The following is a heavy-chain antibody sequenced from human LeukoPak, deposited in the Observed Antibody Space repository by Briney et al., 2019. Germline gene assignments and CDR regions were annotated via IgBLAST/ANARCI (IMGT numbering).Heavy chain of an antibody. J-gene: IGHJ4*02. D-gene: IGHD3-10*01. Sequence: PGGSLRLSCAASGFTFSSYGMHWVRQAPGKGLEWVAVISHDGSDSHYADSVKGRFTIPRDNSKNTVYLQMSSLRPEDTAVYFCAKELYFGSGSYPDYWGQGTLVRVSS. V-gene: IGHV3-30*18. CDR3: AKELYFGSGSYPDY. CDR2: ISHDGSDS. CDR1: GFTFSSYG.